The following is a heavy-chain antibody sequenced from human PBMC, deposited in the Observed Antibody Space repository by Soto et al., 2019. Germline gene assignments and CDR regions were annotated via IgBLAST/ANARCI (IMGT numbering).Heavy chain of an antibody. CDR2: ISSSSSYI. J-gene: IGHJ4*02. CDR1: GFTFSSYS. Sequence: GGSLRLSCAASGFTFSSYSMNWVRQAPGKGLEWVSSISSSSSYIYYADSVKGRFTISRDNAKNSLYLQMNSLRAEDTAVYYCAAGDYYDYWPYYWGQGTLVTVSS. V-gene: IGHV3-21*01. CDR3: AAGDYYDYWPYY. D-gene: IGHD4-17*01.